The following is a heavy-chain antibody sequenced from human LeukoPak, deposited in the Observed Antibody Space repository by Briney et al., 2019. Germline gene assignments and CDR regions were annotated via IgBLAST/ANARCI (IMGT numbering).Heavy chain of an antibody. D-gene: IGHD3-10*01. CDR1: GFTFSNYA. Sequence: GGSLRPSCAASGFTFSNYAMSWVRQAPGKGLEWVSGITASGATAYYAESVKGRFTIYRDNSKNTLYLQMNSLRAEDTALYYCAKYRGVIHVDYWGQGTLVTVSS. J-gene: IGHJ4*02. V-gene: IGHV3-23*01. CDR3: AKYRGVIHVDY. CDR2: ITASGATA.